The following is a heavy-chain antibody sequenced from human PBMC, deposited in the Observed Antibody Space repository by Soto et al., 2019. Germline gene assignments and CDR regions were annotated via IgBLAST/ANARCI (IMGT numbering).Heavy chain of an antibody. CDR3: ARVYNSGLNWFDP. CDR2: IYYSGST. D-gene: IGHD6-19*01. Sequence: SETLSLTCTVSGGSISGYYWSWIRHPPGKGLEWIGNIYYSGSTNYNPSLKSRVTISVDTSKNQFSLKLSSVTAADTAVYYCARVYNSGLNWFDPWGQGTLVTVSS. CDR1: GGSISGYY. V-gene: IGHV4-59*01. J-gene: IGHJ5*02.